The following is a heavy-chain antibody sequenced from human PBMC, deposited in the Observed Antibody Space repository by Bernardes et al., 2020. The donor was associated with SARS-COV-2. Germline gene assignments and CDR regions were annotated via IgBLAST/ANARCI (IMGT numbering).Heavy chain of an antibody. CDR2: ISGSGGST. J-gene: IGHJ4*02. Sequence: GGSLRLSCAVSGFTFSSYWMHWIRQAPGKGLEWVSAISGSGGSTYYADSVRGRFTISRDNSKNTLYLQMNSQRAEDTAVYYCAKREYYDFWSGPIDYWGQGTLVTVSS. D-gene: IGHD3-3*01. CDR3: AKREYYDFWSGPIDY. V-gene: IGHV3-23*01. CDR1: GFTFSSYW.